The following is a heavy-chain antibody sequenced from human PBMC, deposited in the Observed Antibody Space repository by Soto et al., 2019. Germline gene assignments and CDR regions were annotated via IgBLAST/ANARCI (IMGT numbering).Heavy chain of an antibody. J-gene: IGHJ3*02. D-gene: IGHD1-1*01. Sequence: QVQLQQWGAGLLKPSETLSLTCAVYGGFVSSGSYYWSWIRQPPGKGLEWIGEMSHSGGTHFNPSLKSRVTISGDTSKNQCSRKMSSVTAADTALYYCARVERGTATTVVDAFDIWGPGTMVTVSS. CDR1: GGFVSSGSYY. CDR3: ARVERGTATTVVDAFDI. V-gene: IGHV4-34*01. CDR2: MSHSGGT.